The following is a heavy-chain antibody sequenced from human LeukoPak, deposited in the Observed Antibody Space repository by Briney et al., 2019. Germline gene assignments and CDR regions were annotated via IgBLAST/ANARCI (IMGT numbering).Heavy chain of an antibody. CDR2: FYTSGST. Sequence: SETLSLTCTVSGVSISSYYWSWIRQPAGKGLEWIGRFYTSGSTNYNPSLKSRVTMSVDTSKNQFSLKLSSVTAADTAVYYCARDLEDDYVWGSYRYIDYWGQGTLVTVSS. V-gene: IGHV4-4*07. CDR3: ARDLEDDYVWGSYRYIDY. CDR1: GVSISSYY. J-gene: IGHJ4*02. D-gene: IGHD3-16*02.